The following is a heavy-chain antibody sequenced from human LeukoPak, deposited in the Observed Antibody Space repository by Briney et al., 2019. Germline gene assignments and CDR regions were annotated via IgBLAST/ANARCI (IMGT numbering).Heavy chain of an antibody. V-gene: IGHV4-39*01. J-gene: IGHJ4*02. CDR1: DDSITSSDHF. CDR2: VYYSGNT. D-gene: IGHD3-22*01. Sequence: SETLSLTCSVSDDSITSSDHFWGWIRRPPGKGLEWIGSVYYSGNTYSNPSLRSRVSISVDTSKNQFPLKLASVTAADTAVYFCARHGATMIVVENWGQGTLVTVSS. CDR3: ARHGATMIVVEN.